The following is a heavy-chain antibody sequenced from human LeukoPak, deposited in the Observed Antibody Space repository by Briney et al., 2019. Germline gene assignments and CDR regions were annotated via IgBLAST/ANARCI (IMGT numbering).Heavy chain of an antibody. CDR2: INPSGGST. D-gene: IGHD6-13*01. Sequence: ASVKVSCKASGYIFTSYYMHWVRQAPGQGLEWMGIINPSGGSTSYAQKFQGRVTMTRDTSTSTVYMELSSLRSEDTAVYYCAREMEDSSSWDAFDIWGQGTMVTVSS. V-gene: IGHV1-46*01. CDR1: GYIFTSYY. J-gene: IGHJ3*02. CDR3: AREMEDSSSWDAFDI.